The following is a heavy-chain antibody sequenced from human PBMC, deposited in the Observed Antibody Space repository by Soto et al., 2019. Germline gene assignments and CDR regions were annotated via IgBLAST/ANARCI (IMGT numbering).Heavy chain of an antibody. CDR2: IYYSGST. J-gene: IGHJ5*02. CDR1: GGSISSGGYC. Sequence: SETLSLTCTVSGGSISSGGYCWSWIRQHPGKGLEWIGYIYYSGSTYYNPSLKSRVTISVDTSKNQFSLKLSSVTAADTAVYYCAPNYGGNSAWFDPWGQGTLVTVSS. D-gene: IGHD4-17*01. V-gene: IGHV4-31*03. CDR3: APNYGGNSAWFDP.